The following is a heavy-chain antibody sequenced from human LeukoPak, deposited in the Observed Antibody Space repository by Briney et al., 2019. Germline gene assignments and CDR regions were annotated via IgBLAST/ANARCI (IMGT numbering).Heavy chain of an antibody. Sequence: PSETLSLTCTVSGGSISSGGYYWGWIRQHPGKGLEWIGYIYYSGSTYYNPSLKSRVTISVDTSKNQFSLKLSSVTAADTAVYYCARDGGGAGGWWLFDYWGQGTLVTVSS. J-gene: IGHJ4*02. CDR2: IYYSGST. V-gene: IGHV4-31*03. D-gene: IGHD2-15*01. CDR3: ARDGGGAGGWWLFDY. CDR1: GGSISSGGYY.